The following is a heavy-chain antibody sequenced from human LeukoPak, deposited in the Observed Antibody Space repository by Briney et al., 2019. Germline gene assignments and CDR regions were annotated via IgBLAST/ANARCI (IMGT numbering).Heavy chain of an antibody. J-gene: IGHJ4*02. CDR3: ARRSYGDYRHFDY. D-gene: IGHD4-17*01. Sequence: GGSLRLSCAAPGFTFSSYGMNWVRQAPGKGLEWVSYISSSSSTIHHADSVKGRFTISRDNAKNSLYLQMNSLRDEDTAVYYCARRSYGDYRHFDYWGQGTLVTVSS. V-gene: IGHV3-48*02. CDR1: GFTFSSYG. CDR2: ISSSSSTI.